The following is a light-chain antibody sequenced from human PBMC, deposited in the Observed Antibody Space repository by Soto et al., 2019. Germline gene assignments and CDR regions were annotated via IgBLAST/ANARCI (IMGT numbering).Light chain of an antibody. V-gene: IGKV3-11*01. J-gene: IGKJ1*01. CDR3: QHRTTWWT. Sequence: EIVLTQSPATLSLSPGERATLSCRASQSVSSYLAWYQQKPGQAPRLLIYDASNRATGIPARFSGGGSGTDFTLTISSLEPEDFAVYYCQHRTTWWTFGQGTRVEIK. CDR1: QSVSSY. CDR2: DAS.